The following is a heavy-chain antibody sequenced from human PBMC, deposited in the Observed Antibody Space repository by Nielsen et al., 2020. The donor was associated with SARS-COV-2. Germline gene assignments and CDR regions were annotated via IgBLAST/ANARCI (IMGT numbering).Heavy chain of an antibody. D-gene: IGHD6-19*01. Sequence: WIRQPPGKGLEYVSAISSNGGSTYYADSVKGRFTISRDNSKNTLYLQMNSLRAEDTAVYYCAKVRGLAVAGRNAFDIWGQGTMVTVSS. J-gene: IGHJ3*02. V-gene: IGHV3-64*04. CDR3: AKVRGLAVAGRNAFDI. CDR2: ISSNGGST.